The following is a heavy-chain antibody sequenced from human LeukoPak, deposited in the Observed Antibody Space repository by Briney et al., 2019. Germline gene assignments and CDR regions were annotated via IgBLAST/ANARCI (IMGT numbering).Heavy chain of an antibody. CDR2: IYPGDSDA. J-gene: IGHJ2*01. Sequence: GESLKISCKGSGYSFTSYWIGWVRQMPGKGLEWMGIIYPGDSDARYSPSFQGQVTISADKSVRTVYLQWNSLKASDTAMYYCARRRSGKVEWHFDLWGRGTLVTVSS. CDR3: ARRRSGKVEWHFDL. V-gene: IGHV5-51*01. D-gene: IGHD3-3*01. CDR1: GYSFTSYW.